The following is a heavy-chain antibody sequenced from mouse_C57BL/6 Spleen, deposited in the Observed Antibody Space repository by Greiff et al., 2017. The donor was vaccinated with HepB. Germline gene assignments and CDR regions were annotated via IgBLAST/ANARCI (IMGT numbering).Heavy chain of an antibody. CDR1: GYTFTSYW. CDR3: ARRGRLRGFAY. D-gene: IGHD3-1*01. CDR2: IYPGSGST. V-gene: IGHV1-55*01. Sequence: QVQLKQPGAELVKPGASVKMSCKASGYTFTSYWITWVKQRPGQGLEWLGDIYPGSGSTNYNEKFKSKATLTVDTSSSTDYMQLSSLTSEDSAVYYCARRGRLRGFAYWGQGTLVTVSA. J-gene: IGHJ3*01.